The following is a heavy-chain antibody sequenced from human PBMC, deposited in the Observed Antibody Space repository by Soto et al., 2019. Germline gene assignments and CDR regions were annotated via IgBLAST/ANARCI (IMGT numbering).Heavy chain of an antibody. V-gene: IGHV3-49*03. Sequence: GGSLRLSCTASGFTFGDYAMSWFRQAPGKGLEWVGFIRSKAYGGTTEYAASVKGRFTISRDDSKSIAYLQMNSLKTEDTAVYYCTRERYCSGGSCYSRTLFDYWGQGTLVTVSS. D-gene: IGHD2-15*01. CDR1: GFTFGDYA. CDR2: IRSKAYGGTT. J-gene: IGHJ4*02. CDR3: TRERYCSGGSCYSRTLFDY.